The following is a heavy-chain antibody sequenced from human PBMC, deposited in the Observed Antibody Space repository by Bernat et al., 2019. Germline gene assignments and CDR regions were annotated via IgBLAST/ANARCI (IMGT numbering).Heavy chain of an antibody. CDR3: ARDCLGGGGPFDY. D-gene: IGHD3-16*01. V-gene: IGHV3-48*02. Sequence: EVQLVESGGGLVQPGGSLRLSCAASGFTFSSYSMNWVRQAPGKGLEWVSYISSSSTIYYADSVKGRFTITRDNAKNSLYLQMNSLGDEGTAVDYCARDCLGGGGPFDYWGQGTLVTVSS. CDR1: GFTFSSYS. CDR2: ISSSSTI. J-gene: IGHJ4*02.